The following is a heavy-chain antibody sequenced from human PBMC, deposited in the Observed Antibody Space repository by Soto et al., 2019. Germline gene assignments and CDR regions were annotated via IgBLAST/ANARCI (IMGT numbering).Heavy chain of an antibody. CDR1: GGSISSYY. Sequence: SETLSLTCTVSGGSISSYYWSWIRQPPGKGLEWIGYIYYSGSTNYNPSLKSRVTISVDTSKNQFSLKLSSVTAADTAVYYCARDRYDFWSGYYTNWFDPWGQGTLVT. CDR3: ARDRYDFWSGYYTNWFDP. J-gene: IGHJ5*02. D-gene: IGHD3-3*01. CDR2: IYYSGST. V-gene: IGHV4-59*01.